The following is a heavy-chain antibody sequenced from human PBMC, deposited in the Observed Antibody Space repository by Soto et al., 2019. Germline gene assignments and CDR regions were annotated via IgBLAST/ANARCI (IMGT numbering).Heavy chain of an antibody. CDR3: ARDRTPHGALDGANYYYYYGMDV. D-gene: IGHD4-17*01. Sequence: GASVKVSCKASGYTFTGYYMHWVRQAPGQGLEWMGIINPSGGSTSYAQKFQGRVTMTRDTSTSTVYMELSSLRSEDTAVYYCARDRTPHGALDGANYYYYYGMDVWG. V-gene: IGHV1-46*03. CDR1: GYTFTGYY. J-gene: IGHJ6*02. CDR2: INPSGGST.